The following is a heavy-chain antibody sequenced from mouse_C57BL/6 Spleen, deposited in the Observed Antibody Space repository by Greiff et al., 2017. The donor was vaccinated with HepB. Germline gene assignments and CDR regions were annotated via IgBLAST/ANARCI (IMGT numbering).Heavy chain of an antibody. CDR1: GYTFTSYG. CDR2: IYPRSGNT. J-gene: IGHJ2*01. D-gene: IGHD3-2*01. CDR3: ARADSSHFDY. Sequence: VQLKESGAELARPGASVKLSCKASGYTFTSYGISWVKQRTGQGLEWIGEIYPRSGNTYYNEKFKGKATLTADKSSSTAYMELRSLTSEDSAVYFCARADSSHFDYWGQGTTLTVSS. V-gene: IGHV1-81*01.